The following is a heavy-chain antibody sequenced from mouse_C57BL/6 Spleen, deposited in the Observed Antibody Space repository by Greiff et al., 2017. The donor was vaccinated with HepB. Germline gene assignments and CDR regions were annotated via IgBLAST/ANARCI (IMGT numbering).Heavy chain of an antibody. CDR3: ARSGRDYDYDEWYFDV. CDR2: INPNYGTT. CDR1: GYSFTDYN. D-gene: IGHD2-4*01. J-gene: IGHJ1*03. Sequence: VQLKESGPELVKPGASVKISCKASGYSFTDYNMNWVKQSNGKSLEWIGVINPNYGTTSYNQKFKGKATLTVDQSSSTAYMQLNSLTSEDSAVYYCARSGRDYDYDEWYFDVWGTGTTVTVSS. V-gene: IGHV1-39*01.